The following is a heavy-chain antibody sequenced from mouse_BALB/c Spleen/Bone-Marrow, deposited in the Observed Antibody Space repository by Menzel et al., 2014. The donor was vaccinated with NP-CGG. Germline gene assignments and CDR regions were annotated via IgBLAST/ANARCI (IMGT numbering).Heavy chain of an antibody. Sequence: VQLQQSGAELMKPGASVKISCKATGYTFSSYWIEWVKQRPGHGLEWIGETLPGSGTTNYNEKFKGKASFTADTSSNTAYMQLSSLTSEDSAVYYCARGSYRYYFDYWGQGTTLSLSS. CDR2: TLPGSGTT. CDR3: ARGSYRYYFDY. V-gene: IGHV1-9*01. J-gene: IGHJ2*01. D-gene: IGHD2-14*01. CDR1: GYTFSSYW.